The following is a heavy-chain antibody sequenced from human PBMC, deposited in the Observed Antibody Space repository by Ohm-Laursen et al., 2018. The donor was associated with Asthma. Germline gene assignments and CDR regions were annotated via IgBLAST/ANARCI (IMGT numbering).Heavy chain of an antibody. D-gene: IGHD3-10*01. V-gene: IGHV1-69*10. Sequence: GASVKVSCKASGGTFSSYAISWVRQAPGQGLEWMGGIIRIFGIANYAQKFQGRVTITADKSTSTAYMELSSLRSEDTAVYYCARVKNYYGSGSYYNDAFDIWGQGTMVTVSS. J-gene: IGHJ3*02. CDR1: GGTFSSYA. CDR2: IIRIFGIA. CDR3: ARVKNYYGSGSYYNDAFDI.